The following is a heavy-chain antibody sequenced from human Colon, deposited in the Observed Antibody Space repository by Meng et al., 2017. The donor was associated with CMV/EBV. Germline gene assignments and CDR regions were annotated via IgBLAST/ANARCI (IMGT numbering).Heavy chain of an antibody. D-gene: IGHD3-22*01. CDR1: GFTFSSYA. J-gene: IGHJ6*02. V-gene: IGHV3-23*01. Sequence: GGSLRLSCAASGFTFSSYAMTWVRQAPGKGLEWVAGVSGRGGTTNYADSVKGRFTISRDNANNTLYLQLNSLRAEDTGVYYCAKDRYDSSGFWEYYYYHGLDVWGQGTTVTVSS. CDR3: AKDRYDSSGFWEYYYYHGLDV. CDR2: VSGRGGTT.